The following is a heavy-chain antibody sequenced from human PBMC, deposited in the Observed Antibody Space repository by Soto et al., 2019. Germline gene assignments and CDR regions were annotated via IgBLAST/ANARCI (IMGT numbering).Heavy chain of an antibody. Sequence: GGSLRLSCAASGFTFDDSTMHWVRQAPGKGLEWVSLISGDGGSTYYADSVKGRFTISSDNSKNSLYLQMNILRTEDTALYYCAPSDYYYYGMDVWGQGTTVTVSS. CDR2: ISGDGGST. V-gene: IGHV3-43*01. CDR1: GFTFDDST. CDR3: APSDYYYYGMDV. J-gene: IGHJ6*02.